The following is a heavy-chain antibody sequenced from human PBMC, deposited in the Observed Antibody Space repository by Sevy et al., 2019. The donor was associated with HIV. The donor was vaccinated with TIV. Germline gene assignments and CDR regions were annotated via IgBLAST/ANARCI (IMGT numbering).Heavy chain of an antibody. J-gene: IGHJ4*02. CDR1: GFTFSSYD. CDR3: ARGGGSGSLIPFDY. CDR2: IGTAGDT. V-gene: IGHV3-13*01. Sequence: QAGGSLRLSCAASGFTFSSYDMHWVRQATGKGLEWVSAIGTAGDTYYPGSVKGRFTISRENAKNSLYLQMNSLRAGDTAVYYCARGGGSGSLIPFDYWGQGTLVTVSS. D-gene: IGHD3-10*01.